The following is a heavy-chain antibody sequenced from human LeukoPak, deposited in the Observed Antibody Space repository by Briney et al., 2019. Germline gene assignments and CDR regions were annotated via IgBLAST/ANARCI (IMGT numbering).Heavy chain of an antibody. J-gene: IGHJ5*02. CDR1: GGTFTSYA. D-gene: IGHD2-2*01. Sequence: SVKVSCKASGGTFTSYAISWVRQAPGQGLEWMGRIIPIFGTANYAQKFQGSVTITADESTSTAYLELSSLRSEDTAVYYCARDCSSTSCYRGPFNWFDPWGQGTLVTVSS. CDR3: ARDCSSTSCYRGPFNWFDP. V-gene: IGHV1-69*15. CDR2: IIPIFGTA.